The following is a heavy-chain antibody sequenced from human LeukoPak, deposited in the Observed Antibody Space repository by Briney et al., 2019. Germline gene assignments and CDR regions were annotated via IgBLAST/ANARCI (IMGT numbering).Heavy chain of an antibody. D-gene: IGHD3-22*01. CDR1: GGSISSYY. CDR3: ARSTYYYDSSGYYLNPFDY. CDR2: IYYSGST. V-gene: IGHV4-59*05. Sequence: SETLSLTCTVSGGSISSYYWSWIRQPPGKGLEWIGSIYYSGSTYYNPSLKSRVTISVDTSKNQFSLKLSSVTAADTAVYYCARSTYYYDSSGYYLNPFDYWGQGTLVTVSS. J-gene: IGHJ4*02.